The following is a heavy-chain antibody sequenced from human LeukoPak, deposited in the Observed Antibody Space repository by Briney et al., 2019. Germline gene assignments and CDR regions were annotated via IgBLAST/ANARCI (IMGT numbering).Heavy chain of an antibody. CDR3: AREALPWFGELLGFDY. CDR2: ISVYSGNT. Sequence: GASVKVSCKASGYTFTTYAISWVRQAPGQGLEWMGWISVYSGNTNYAQKFEDRVTMTTDTSTSTAYMELRSLRSDDTAVYYCAREALPWFGELLGFDYWGQGTLVTVSS. D-gene: IGHD3-10*01. J-gene: IGHJ4*02. CDR1: GYTFTTYA. V-gene: IGHV1-18*01.